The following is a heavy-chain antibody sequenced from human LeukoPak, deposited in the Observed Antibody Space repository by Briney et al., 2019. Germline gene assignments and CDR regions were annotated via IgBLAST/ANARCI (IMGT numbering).Heavy chain of an antibody. D-gene: IGHD6-6*01. Sequence: RGSLRLSCAASGFTFSTYAMSWVRQAPGKGLEWVSVVSGTGGRTYYAGSVKGRFTISRDNSKNTLYLQMNSLRAEDTALYYCVKASSSSPQYNWFDAWGQGTLVTVSS. CDR1: GFTFSTYA. CDR3: VKASSSSPQYNWFDA. J-gene: IGHJ5*02. V-gene: IGHV3-23*01. CDR2: VSGTGGRT.